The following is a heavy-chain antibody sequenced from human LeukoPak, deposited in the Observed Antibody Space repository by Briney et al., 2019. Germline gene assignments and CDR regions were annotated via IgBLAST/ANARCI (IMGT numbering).Heavy chain of an antibody. J-gene: IGHJ6*03. CDR2: INHSGST. CDR3: ARGVKDCSGGSCYRHYYYYYMDV. CDR1: GGSFSGYY. D-gene: IGHD2-15*01. Sequence: PSETPSLTCAVYGGSFSGYYWSWVRQPPGKGLEWIGEINHSGSTNYNPSLKSRVTISVDTSKNQFSLKLSSVTAADTAVYYCARGVKDCSGGSCYRHYYYYYMDVWGKGTTVTVSS. V-gene: IGHV4-34*01.